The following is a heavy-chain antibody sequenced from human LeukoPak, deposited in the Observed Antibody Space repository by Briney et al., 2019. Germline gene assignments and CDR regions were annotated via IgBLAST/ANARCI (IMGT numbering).Heavy chain of an antibody. CDR2: INPNSGDT. CDR3: ARVGLQLWLQGGKKVGWFDP. Sequence: GASVKVSCKASGYTFTSYYMHWVRQAPGQGLEWMGWINPNSGDTKYAQKFQGRVAMTRDTSITTAYMELSRLRSDDTAVYYCARVGLQLWLQGGKKVGWFDPWGQGTLVTVSS. D-gene: IGHD5-18*01. V-gene: IGHV1-2*02. CDR1: GYTFTSYY. J-gene: IGHJ5*02.